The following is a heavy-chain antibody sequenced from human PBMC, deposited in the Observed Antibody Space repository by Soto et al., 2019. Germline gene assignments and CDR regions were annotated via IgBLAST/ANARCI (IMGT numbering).Heavy chain of an antibody. CDR1: GGSFSGYY. CDR3: ARGSHMIHGIAARLVAVGGY. D-gene: IGHD6-6*01. CDR2: INHSGST. J-gene: IGHJ4*02. Sequence: QVQLQQWGAGLLKPSETLSLTCAVYGGSFSGYYWSWIRQPPGKGLEWIGEINHSGSTNYNPSRKRRGTISVDTSKNQFSLRLSSVTAADTAVYYCARGSHMIHGIAARLVAVGGYWGRGTLVTVSS. V-gene: IGHV4-34*01.